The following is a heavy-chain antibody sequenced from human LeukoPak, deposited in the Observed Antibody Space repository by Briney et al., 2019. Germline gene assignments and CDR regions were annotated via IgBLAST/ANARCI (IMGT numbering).Heavy chain of an antibody. V-gene: IGHV3-74*01. D-gene: IGHD2-21*01. CDR3: ARGPLAPDY. CDR2: LNTDGSNT. Sequence: GGSLRLSCVASGFTFSSAWMHWVRQVPGKGLVWVSRLNTDGSNTAYADSIEGRFTMSSDNAKNTVYLQMNSLRAEDTAVYYCARGPLAPDYWGQGALVIVSS. CDR1: GFTFSSAW. J-gene: IGHJ4*02.